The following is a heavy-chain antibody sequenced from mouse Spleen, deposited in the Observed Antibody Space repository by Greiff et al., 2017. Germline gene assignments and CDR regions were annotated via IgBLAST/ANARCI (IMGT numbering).Heavy chain of an antibody. D-gene: IGHD2-4*01. CDR3: ARGRDYDEDYAMDY. Sequence: QVQLQQSGAELARPGASVKLSCKASGYTFTSYGISWVKQRTGQGLEWIGEIYPRSGNTYYNEKFKGKATLTADKSSSTAYMELRSLTSEDSAVYFCARGRDYDEDYAMDYWGQGTSVTVSS. CDR2: IYPRSGNT. CDR1: GYTFTSYG. J-gene: IGHJ4*01. V-gene: IGHV1-81*01.